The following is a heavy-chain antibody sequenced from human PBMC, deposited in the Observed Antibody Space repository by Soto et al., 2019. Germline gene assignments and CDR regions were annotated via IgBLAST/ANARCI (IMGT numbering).Heavy chain of an antibody. CDR1: GGTFSSYI. Sequence: GASVKVSCKASGGTFSSYIISWVRQAPGQGLEWMGRIIPILGIANYAQKLQGRVTITADKSTCTAYMELSSLRSEDTALYYCARFPQAAIVGAAYFDYWGQGTLVTVSS. J-gene: IGHJ4*02. V-gene: IGHV1-69*02. CDR2: IIPILGIA. CDR3: ARFPQAAIVGAAYFDY. D-gene: IGHD1-26*01.